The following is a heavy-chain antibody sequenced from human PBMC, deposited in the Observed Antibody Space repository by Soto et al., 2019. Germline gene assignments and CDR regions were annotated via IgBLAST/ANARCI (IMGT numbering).Heavy chain of an antibody. D-gene: IGHD3-22*01. Sequence: QVQLQESGPGLVKPSETLSLTCTVSGGSVSSGSYYWSWIRQPPGKGLEWIGYIYYSGSTNYNPSLKSRVTISVDTSKNQFSLKLSSVTAADTAVYYCAREPYYYDSFDYWGQGTLVTVSS. CDR2: IYYSGST. J-gene: IGHJ4*02. V-gene: IGHV4-61*01. CDR3: AREPYYYDSFDY. CDR1: GGSVSSGSYY.